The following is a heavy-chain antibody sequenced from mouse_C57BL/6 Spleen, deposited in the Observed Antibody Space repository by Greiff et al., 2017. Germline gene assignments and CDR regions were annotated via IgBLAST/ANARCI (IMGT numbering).Heavy chain of an antibody. CDR1: GFTFSSYA. CDR2: ISDGGSYT. CDR3: AREWDGFDY. Sequence: EVKLMESGGGLVKPGGSLKLSCAASGFTFSSYAMSWVRQTPEKRLEWVATISDGGSYTYYPDNVKGRFTISRDNAKNNLYLQMSHLKSEDTAMXYCAREWDGFDYWGQGTTLTVSS. D-gene: IGHD4-1*01. J-gene: IGHJ2*01. V-gene: IGHV5-4*01.